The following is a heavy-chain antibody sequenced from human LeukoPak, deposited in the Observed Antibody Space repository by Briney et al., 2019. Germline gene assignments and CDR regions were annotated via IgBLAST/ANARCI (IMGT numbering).Heavy chain of an antibody. V-gene: IGHV3-30*02. Sequence: PGGSLRLSCAASGFTFSSYEMNWVRQAPGKGLEWVAFTRYDGSKEYYADSVKGRFTISRDNSKNTLYLQMNTLRAEDTAMYYCAKDWCVGGNCYLSAVAGTDYWGQGTLVTVSS. J-gene: IGHJ4*02. CDR2: TRYDGSKE. CDR3: AKDWCVGGNCYLSAVAGTDY. CDR1: GFTFSSYE. D-gene: IGHD6-19*01.